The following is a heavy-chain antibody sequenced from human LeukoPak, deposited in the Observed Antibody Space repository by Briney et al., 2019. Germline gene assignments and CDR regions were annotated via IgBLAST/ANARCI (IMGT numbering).Heavy chain of an antibody. J-gene: IGHJ4*02. CDR1: GFTFSSYW. Sequence: GGSLRLSCAASGFTFSSYWMSWVRQAPGKGLEWVANIKLDGSEKYYVDSVKGRFTISRDNAKNSLYLQMSSLRAEDTAVYYCARGDGAYYYDSSGYYPSLYFDYWGQGTLVTVSS. V-gene: IGHV3-7*03. CDR2: IKLDGSEK. CDR3: ARGDGAYYYDSSGYYPSLYFDY. D-gene: IGHD3-22*01.